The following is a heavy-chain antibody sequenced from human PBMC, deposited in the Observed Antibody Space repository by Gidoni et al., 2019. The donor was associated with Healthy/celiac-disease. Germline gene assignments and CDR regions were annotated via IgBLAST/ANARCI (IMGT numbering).Heavy chain of an antibody. V-gene: IGHV3-23*01. CDR3: AKDRDFSTMVRGVIGDMDY. CDR1: GFSFSSYA. CDR2: ISGSGGST. D-gene: IGHD3-10*01. Sequence: EVQLLESGGGFVQPGGSLRLSCAASGFSFSSYAMRWVRQAPGKGMEWVSAISGSGGSTYNADSVKGRFTISRDNSKNTRYLQMNSLRAEDTAVYYWAKDRDFSTMVRGVIGDMDYWGQGTLVTVSS. J-gene: IGHJ4*02.